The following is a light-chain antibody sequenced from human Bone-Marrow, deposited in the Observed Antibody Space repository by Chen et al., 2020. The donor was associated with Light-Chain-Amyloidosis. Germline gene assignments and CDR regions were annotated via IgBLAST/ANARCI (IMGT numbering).Light chain of an antibody. Sequence: SYELTQPPSVSVSPGQTARITCSGDDLPTKYAYWYQQKPGQAPVLVIHRDTERPSGISERFSGSSTGTTATLTMSRVQAEDEADYHCQSADSSGTYEVIFGGGTKLNVL. CDR3: QSADSSGTYEVI. J-gene: IGLJ2*01. CDR2: RDT. V-gene: IGLV3-25*03. CDR1: DLPTKY.